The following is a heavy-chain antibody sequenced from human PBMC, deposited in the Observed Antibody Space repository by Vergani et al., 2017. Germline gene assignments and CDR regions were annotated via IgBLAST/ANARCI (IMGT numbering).Heavy chain of an antibody. J-gene: IGHJ5*02. Sequence: QVQLVQSGAEVKKPGASVKVSCKASGYTFTGYYMHWVRQAPGQGLEWMGWINPNSGGTNYAQKFQGRVTMTRDTSISTAYMELSRLRSDDTAVYYCGRDYGPQYSSGYYGNWFDPWGQGTLVTVSS. D-gene: IGHD3-22*01. V-gene: IGHV1-2*02. CDR2: INPNSGGT. CDR1: GYTFTGYY. CDR3: GRDYGPQYSSGYYGNWFDP.